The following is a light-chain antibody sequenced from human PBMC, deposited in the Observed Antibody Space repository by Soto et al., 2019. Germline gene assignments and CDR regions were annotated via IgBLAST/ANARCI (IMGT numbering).Light chain of an antibody. CDR2: SNT. V-gene: IGLV1-44*01. CDR3: ATWNDGVFV. CDR1: TSNIGRST. J-gene: IGLJ1*01. Sequence: QSVLTQPPSASGTPGQRVTISCSGITSNIGRSTLSWYQQFPGAAPKLLIYSNTQRPLGVPVRFSGSKSYTSASLAISGLQSEDEDYYYCATWNDGVFVFGIGTKVT.